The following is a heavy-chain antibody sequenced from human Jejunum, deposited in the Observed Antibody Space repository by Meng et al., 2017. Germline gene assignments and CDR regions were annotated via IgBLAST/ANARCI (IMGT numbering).Heavy chain of an antibody. CDR3: AGGGLVRSTRGYFDY. CDR2: TYYRSKWYI. V-gene: IGHV6-1*01. CDR1: GDHGSSNSAG. D-gene: IGHD1-26*01. J-gene: IGHJ4*02. Sequence: QIQLQQSGPGLVKPAQTLPLPCAISGDHGSSNSAGWNWIRQSPSRGLEWLGRTYYRSKWYIDYAVSVKSRITINPDTSKNQFSLHLNSVTPEDTAVYYCAGGGLVRSTRGYFDYWGQGTLVTVSS.